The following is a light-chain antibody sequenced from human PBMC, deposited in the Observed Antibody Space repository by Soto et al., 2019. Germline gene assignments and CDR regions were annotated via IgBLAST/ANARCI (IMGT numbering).Light chain of an antibody. CDR2: DDN. CDR1: SSNIWGNS. CDR3: GSWDSSLSAYV. Sequence: QSLLTQPPSVSAAPGQKVTISCSGSSSNIWGNSVSWYQQLPGTAPKLLIYDDNKRPSGIPDRFSGSKSGTSATLGITGFQTGDEADYYCGSWDSSLSAYVFGTGTKVTVL. J-gene: IGLJ1*01. V-gene: IGLV1-51*01.